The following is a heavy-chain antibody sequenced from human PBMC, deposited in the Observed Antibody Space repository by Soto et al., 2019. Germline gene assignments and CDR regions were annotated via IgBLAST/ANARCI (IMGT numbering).Heavy chain of an antibody. V-gene: IGHV1-69*15. CDR2: IIPIFGTT. J-gene: IGHJ6*02. CDR3: AKSPDPYSSSNYYYYGMDV. Sequence: QVQLVQSGAEVKKPGSSVKVSCKASGGTFSSYAITWVRQAPGQGLEWMGRIIPIFGTTNYAQKSQGRVTITADESTSTAYMALSSLRSDDTAVYYCAKSPDPYSSSNYYYYGMDVWGQGTTVTVSS. CDR1: GGTFSSYA. D-gene: IGHD6-6*01.